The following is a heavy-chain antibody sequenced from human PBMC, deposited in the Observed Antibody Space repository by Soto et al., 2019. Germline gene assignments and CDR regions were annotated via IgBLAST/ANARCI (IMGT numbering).Heavy chain of an antibody. CDR3: ARDVWSRASGPPDS. D-gene: IGHD3-10*01. Sequence: GGSLRLSCAASGFTFDDYAMHWVRQAPGKGLEWVTGISWNSDTIGYADSVKGRFTISRDNAKNSLCLQMNSLRAEDTAFYYCARDVWSRASGPPDSWGQGTLVTVSS. CDR1: GFTFDDYA. V-gene: IGHV3-9*01. CDR2: ISWNSDTI. J-gene: IGHJ4*02.